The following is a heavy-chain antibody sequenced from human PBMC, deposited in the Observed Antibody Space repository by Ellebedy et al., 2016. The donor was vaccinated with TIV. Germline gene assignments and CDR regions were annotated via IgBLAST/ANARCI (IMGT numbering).Heavy chain of an antibody. CDR2: IHYSGST. CDR1: GDSLNSGGYY. J-gene: IGHJ6*03. D-gene: IGHD2-15*01. V-gene: IGHV4-61*08. Sequence: GSLRLXXTVAGDSLNSGGYYWSWIRQPPGKRLEWIGFIHYSGSTHYNPSLRSRVTISVDTSTNRFSLKLNAVSAADTAVYFCARTTEGYGRRGEGSYSYYMDVWGKGTTVTVS. CDR3: ARTTEGYGRRGEGSYSYYMDV.